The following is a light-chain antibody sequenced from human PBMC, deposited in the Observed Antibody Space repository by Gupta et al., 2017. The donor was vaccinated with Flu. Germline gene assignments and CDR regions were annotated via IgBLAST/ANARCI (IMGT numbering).Light chain of an antibody. V-gene: IGLV2-14*01. CDR3: SSYTSSSTVV. CDR2: GVS. Sequence: SITITCTGTSSDVGGYNYVSWYQQHPGKAPKLMFYGVSNRASGVSNRFSGSKSGNTASLTISGLQAEDEADYYCSSYTSSSTVVFGGGTKLTVL. CDR1: SSDVGGYNY. J-gene: IGLJ2*01.